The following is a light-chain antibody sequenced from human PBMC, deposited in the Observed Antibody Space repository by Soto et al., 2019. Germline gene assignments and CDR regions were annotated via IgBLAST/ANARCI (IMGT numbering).Light chain of an antibody. CDR2: EAS. CDR3: QQRASWPIT. CDR1: QSVSSY. Sequence: EIVVTQSPATMSLSPGERVTLSCRASQSVSSYLAWYQQKSGQAPRLLIYEASSRATGIPARFSGSGSGTDFTLTISSLEPDDFAVYYCQQRASWPITFGQGTRLEIK. J-gene: IGKJ5*01. V-gene: IGKV3-11*01.